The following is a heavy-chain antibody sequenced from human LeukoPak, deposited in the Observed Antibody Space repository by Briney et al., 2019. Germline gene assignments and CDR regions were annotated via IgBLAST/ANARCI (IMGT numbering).Heavy chain of an antibody. J-gene: IGHJ4*02. D-gene: IGHD3-10*01. V-gene: IGHV3-21*04. CDR1: GFTFSNYN. CDR3: ANLRRYYGSDHNHFDY. CDR2: ISSTSSYI. Sequence: TGGSLKLSCAASGFTFSNYNFYWVRQAPGKGLEWVSSISSTSSYIYYADSVKGRFTISRDNSKNTLYLQMNSLRAEDTAVYYCANLRRYYGSDHNHFDYWGQGTLVTVSS.